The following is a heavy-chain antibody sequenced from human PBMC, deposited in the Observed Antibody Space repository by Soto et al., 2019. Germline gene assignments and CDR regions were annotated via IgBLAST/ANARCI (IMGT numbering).Heavy chain of an antibody. CDR3: ARGWSRLWFSLGYFDD. CDR2: INHSGST. J-gene: IGHJ4*02. CDR1: GGSFSGYY. D-gene: IGHD5-18*01. V-gene: IGHV4-34*01. Sequence: SETLSLTCAVYGGSFSGYYWSWIRQPPGKGLEWIGEINHSGSTNYNPSLKSRVTISVDTSKNQFSLKLSSVTAADTAVYYCARGWSRLWFSLGYFDDWGQGTLVTVSS.